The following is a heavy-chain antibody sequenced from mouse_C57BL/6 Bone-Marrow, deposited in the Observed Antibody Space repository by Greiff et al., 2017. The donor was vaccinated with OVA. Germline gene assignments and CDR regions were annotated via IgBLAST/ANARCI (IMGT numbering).Heavy chain of an antibody. CDR2: ILPGSGST. V-gene: IGHV1-9*01. J-gene: IGHJ4*01. CDR3: AVYYGYDEGYYYAMDY. Sequence: VQLQQSGAELMKPGASVKLSCKATGYTFTGYWIEWVKQRPGHGLEWIGEILPGSGSTNYNEKFKGKAPFTADTSSNTAYMQLSSLTTEDSAIYYIAVYYGYDEGYYYAMDYRGQGTSVTVSS. D-gene: IGHD2-2*01. CDR1: GYTFTGYW.